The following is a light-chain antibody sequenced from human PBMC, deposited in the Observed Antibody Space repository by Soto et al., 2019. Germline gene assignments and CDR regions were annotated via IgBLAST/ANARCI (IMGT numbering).Light chain of an antibody. J-gene: IGKJ1*01. Sequence: EIVMTQSPATPSVFSGERANLSCRASQSVSSNLAWYQQKPGQAPRLLIYGASNRATGIPDRFSGSGSGTDFTLTISRLEPEDFAVYYCQQYGSSGTFGQGTKVDIK. CDR1: QSVSSN. CDR2: GAS. CDR3: QQYGSSGT. V-gene: IGKV3-20*01.